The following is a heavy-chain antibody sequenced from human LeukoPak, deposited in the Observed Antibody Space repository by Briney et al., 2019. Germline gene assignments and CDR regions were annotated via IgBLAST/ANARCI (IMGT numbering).Heavy chain of an antibody. Sequence: SVKVSCKASGGTFSSYTISWVRQAPGQGLEWMGRIIPILGIANYAQKFQGRVTITADKSTSTAYMELSSLRSGDTAVYYCAREDIVVVVAANERVNWFDPWGQGTLVTVSS. V-gene: IGHV1-69*02. D-gene: IGHD2-15*01. CDR1: GGTFSSYT. CDR3: AREDIVVVVAANERVNWFDP. J-gene: IGHJ5*02. CDR2: IIPILGIA.